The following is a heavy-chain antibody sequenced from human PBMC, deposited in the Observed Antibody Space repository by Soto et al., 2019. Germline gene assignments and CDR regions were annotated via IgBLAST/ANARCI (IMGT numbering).Heavy chain of an antibody. CDR1: GFTFDDYA. J-gene: IGHJ4*02. V-gene: IGHV3-9*01. D-gene: IGHD3-3*01. CDR3: AKAPYYDFWSGYSGPFDY. CDR2: ISWNSGSI. Sequence: GGSLRLSCAASGFTFDDYAMHWVRQAPGKGLEWVSGISWNSGSIGYADSVKGRFTISRDNAKNSPYLQMNSLRAEDTALYYCAKAPYYDFWSGYSGPFDYWGQGTLVTVSS.